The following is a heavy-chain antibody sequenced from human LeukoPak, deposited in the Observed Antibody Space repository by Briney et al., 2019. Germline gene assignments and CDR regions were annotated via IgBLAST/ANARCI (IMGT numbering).Heavy chain of an antibody. D-gene: IGHD6-13*01. CDR3: AREGHSSSPLTDGMDV. CDR1: GGSISSSSYY. Sequence: PSETLSLTCTVSGGSISSSSYYWGWIRQPPGKGLEWIGSIYYSGSTYYNPPLKSRVTISVDTSKNQFSLKLSSVTAADTAVYYCAREGHSSSPLTDGMDVWGQGTTVTVSS. J-gene: IGHJ6*02. CDR2: IYYSGST. V-gene: IGHV4-39*07.